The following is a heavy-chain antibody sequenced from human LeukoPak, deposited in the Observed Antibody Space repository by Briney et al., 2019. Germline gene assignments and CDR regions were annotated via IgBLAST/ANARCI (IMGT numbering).Heavy chain of an antibody. Sequence: GVSLRLSCAASGFTFSNYGMHWVRQAPGKGLEWVAFVRYDGINKYYADSVKGRFTISSDNSINTLYLQMNSLRAEDAAVYYCAGRRSSRLNWFDPWGQGTLVTVSS. CDR2: VRYDGINK. CDR1: GFTFSNYG. V-gene: IGHV3-30*02. D-gene: IGHD2-2*01. CDR3: AGRRSSRLNWFDP. J-gene: IGHJ5*02.